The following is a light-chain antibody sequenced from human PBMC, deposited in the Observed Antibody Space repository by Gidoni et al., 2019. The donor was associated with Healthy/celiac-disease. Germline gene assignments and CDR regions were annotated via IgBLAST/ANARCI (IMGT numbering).Light chain of an antibody. Sequence: SYLLTHPPSVSVAPGPTARITCGGNNIGRKRVHWDQQKPGQAPVLVVYDDSDRPSGIPERFSGSNSGNTATLTISRVEAGDEADYYCQVWDSSSDHLWVFGGGTKLTVL. CDR3: QVWDSSSDHLWV. V-gene: IGLV3-21*02. J-gene: IGLJ3*02. CDR1: NIGRKR. CDR2: DDS.